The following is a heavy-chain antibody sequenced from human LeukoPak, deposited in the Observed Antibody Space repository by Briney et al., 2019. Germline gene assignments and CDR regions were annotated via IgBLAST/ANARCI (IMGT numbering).Heavy chain of an antibody. CDR2: MSTNSDNT. Sequence: ASVNVSCKASGYTFINYDITWVRQAPGHGLEWVGWMSTNSDNTVYAQKFQGRVTMTRNTSTRTAYMELRNLRSEDTAVYYCARDSDTNIWFGELFLGRRHFDYWGQGTLVTVSS. V-gene: IGHV1-8*01. J-gene: IGHJ4*02. CDR3: ARDSDTNIWFGELFLGRRHFDY. D-gene: IGHD3-10*01. CDR1: GYTFINYD.